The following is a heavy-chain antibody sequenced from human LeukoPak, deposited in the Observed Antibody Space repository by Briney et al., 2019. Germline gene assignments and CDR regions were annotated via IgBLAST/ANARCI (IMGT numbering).Heavy chain of an antibody. V-gene: IGHV1-18*01. CDR3: ARLESSGGSGSYYNPLDYYYYYYMDV. J-gene: IGHJ6*03. CDR2: ISAYNGNT. Sequence: GASVKVSCKASGYTFTSYGISWVRQAPGQGLEWMGWISAYNGNTNYAQKLQGRVTMTTDTSTSTAYMELRSLRSDDTAVYYCARLESSGGSGSYYNPLDYYYYYYMDVWGKGTTVTVSS. CDR1: GYTFTSYG. D-gene: IGHD3-10*01.